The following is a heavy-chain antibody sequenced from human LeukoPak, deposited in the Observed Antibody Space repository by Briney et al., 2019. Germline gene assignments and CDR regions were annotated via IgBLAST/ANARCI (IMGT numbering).Heavy chain of an antibody. Sequence: PSETLSLTCAVSDDSFSSHYWTWIRQPPGKGLEWIGYISYIGRTNYNPSLKSRVTISIDTSKNQFSLKLTSVTAADTAVYYCARDLVTVTKGFDIWDQGTMVSVSS. J-gene: IGHJ3*02. V-gene: IGHV4-59*11. D-gene: IGHD4-17*01. CDR3: ARDLVTVTKGFDI. CDR2: ISYIGRT. CDR1: DDSFSSHY.